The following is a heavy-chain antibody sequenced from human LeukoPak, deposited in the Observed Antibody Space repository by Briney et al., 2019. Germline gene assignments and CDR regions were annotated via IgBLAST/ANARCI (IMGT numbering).Heavy chain of an antibody. D-gene: IGHD6-6*01. CDR2: INPNSGGT. CDR1: GYTFTGYY. CDR3: ARDRSSAESPYGMDV. V-gene: IGHV1-2*02. Sequence: ASVKVSCKASGYTFTGYYMHWVRQAPGQGLEWMGWINPNSGGTNYAQKFQGRVTMIRDTSISTAYMELSRLRSDDTAVYYCARDRSSAESPYGMDVWGQGTTVTVSS. J-gene: IGHJ6*02.